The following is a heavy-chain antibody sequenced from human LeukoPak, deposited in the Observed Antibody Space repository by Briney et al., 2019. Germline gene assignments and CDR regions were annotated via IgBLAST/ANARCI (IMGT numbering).Heavy chain of an antibody. CDR3: ARARLRYFDWFSNDAFDI. J-gene: IGHJ3*02. Sequence: GGSLRLSCAASGLTFSNYAMSWVRQAPGKGLEWVSGISDSGGSTYYADSVKGRFIISRDNSKNTLYLQMNSLRAEDTAVYYCARARLRYFDWFSNDAFDIWGQGTMVTVSS. D-gene: IGHD3-9*01. CDR2: ISDSGGST. CDR1: GLTFSNYA. V-gene: IGHV3-23*01.